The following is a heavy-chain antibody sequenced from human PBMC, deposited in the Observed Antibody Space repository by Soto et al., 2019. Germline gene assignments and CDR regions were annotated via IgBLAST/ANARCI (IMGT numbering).Heavy chain of an antibody. CDR2: ISSSGSTI. V-gene: IGHV3-11*01. D-gene: IGHD2-2*01. Sequence: GGSLRLSCAASGFTFSDYYMSWIRQAPGKGLEWVSYISSSGSTIYYADSVKGRFTISRDNAKNSLYLQMNSLRAEDTAVYYCAGALVVVLHQSGWFDPWGQGTLVTVSS. CDR3: AGALVVVLHQSGWFDP. J-gene: IGHJ5*02. CDR1: GFTFSDYY.